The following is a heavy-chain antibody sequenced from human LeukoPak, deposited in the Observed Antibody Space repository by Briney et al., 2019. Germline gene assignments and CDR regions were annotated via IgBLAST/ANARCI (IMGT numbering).Heavy chain of an antibody. CDR2: IIPIFGTA. J-gene: IGHJ6*03. D-gene: IGHD3-3*01. CDR1: GGTFSSYA. Sequence: SVKVSCKASGGTFSSYAISWVRQAPGQGLEWMGGIIPIFGTANYAQKFQGRVTITTDESTSTAYMELSSLRSEDTAVYYCALCYDFWSGTPNYYMDVWGKGTTVTVSS. V-gene: IGHV1-69*05. CDR3: ALCYDFWSGTPNYYMDV.